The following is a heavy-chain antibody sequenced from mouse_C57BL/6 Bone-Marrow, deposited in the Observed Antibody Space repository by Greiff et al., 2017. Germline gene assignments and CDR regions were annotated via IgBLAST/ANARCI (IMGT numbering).Heavy chain of an antibody. D-gene: IGHD1-1*01. CDR1: GYAFSSSW. J-gene: IGHJ2*01. CDR3: ARWGALITTVVATDY. Sequence: QVQLQQSGPELVKPGASVKISCKASGYAFSSSWMNWVKQRPGKGLEWIGRIYPGDGDNNYNGKFKGKATLTADKSSSTAYMQLSSLTSEDSAVYFCARWGALITTVVATDYWGQGTTLTVSS. CDR2: IYPGDGDN. V-gene: IGHV1-82*01.